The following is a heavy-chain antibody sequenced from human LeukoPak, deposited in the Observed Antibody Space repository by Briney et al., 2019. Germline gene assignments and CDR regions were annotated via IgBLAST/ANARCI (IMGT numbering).Heavy chain of an antibody. CDR2: IYYSGST. Sequence: SETLSLTCTVSDGSISCYYWSWIRQPPGKGLEWIGYIYYSGSTNSNPSLKSRVTISLDLSKNQFSLKLSSVTAADTAVYYCARDSRRGAYCSGGSCYNYYYGMDVWGQGTTVTVSS. CDR1: DGSISCYY. D-gene: IGHD2-15*01. V-gene: IGHV4-59*01. J-gene: IGHJ6*02. CDR3: ARDSRRGAYCSGGSCYNYYYGMDV.